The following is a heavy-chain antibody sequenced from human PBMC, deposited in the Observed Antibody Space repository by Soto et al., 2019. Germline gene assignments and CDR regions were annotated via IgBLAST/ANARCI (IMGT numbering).Heavy chain of an antibody. D-gene: IGHD4-17*01. CDR2: ISWNSGSI. CDR3: AKDISLVYGDTGFDY. J-gene: IGHJ4*02. CDR1: GFTFDDYA. V-gene: IGHV3-9*01. Sequence: EVQLVESGGGLVQPGRSLRLSCAASGFTFDDYAMHWVRQAPGKGPEWVSGISWNSGSIGYADSVKGRFTISRDNAKNSLYLQMNSLRAEDTALYYCAKDISLVYGDTGFDYWGQGTLVTVSS.